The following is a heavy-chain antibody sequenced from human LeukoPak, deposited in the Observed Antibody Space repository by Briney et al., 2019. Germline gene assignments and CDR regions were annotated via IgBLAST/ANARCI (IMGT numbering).Heavy chain of an antibody. CDR2: ISGSGADT. D-gene: IGHD5-24*01. V-gene: IGHV3-23*01. CDR3: AKVRREGNYFDY. Sequence: GGSLRLSCAASGFTFSSYGMHWVRQAPGKGLEWVSGISGSGADTYYADSVKGRFTISRDNSKNTLSLQLTSLRADDTAIYYCAKVRREGNYFDYWGQGTLVTVSS. J-gene: IGHJ4*02. CDR1: GFTFSSYG.